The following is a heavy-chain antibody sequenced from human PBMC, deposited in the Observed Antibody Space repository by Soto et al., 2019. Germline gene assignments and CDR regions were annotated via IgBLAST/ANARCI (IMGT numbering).Heavy chain of an antibody. Sequence: SETLSLTCTVSGVSIISNYWTWILQPPGKGLEWIGYVYNSGSTNYNPSLKSRVTISEDTSKSQFSLKVNSMTAADTAVYYCARYRREAVAGYTLDNWGQGILVTVSS. V-gene: IGHV4-59*01. CDR2: VYNSGST. D-gene: IGHD6-13*01. J-gene: IGHJ4*02. CDR3: ARYRREAVAGYTLDN. CDR1: GVSIISNY.